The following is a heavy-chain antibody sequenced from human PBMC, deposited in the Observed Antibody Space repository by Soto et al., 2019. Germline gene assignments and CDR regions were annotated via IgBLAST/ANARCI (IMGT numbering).Heavy chain of an antibody. D-gene: IGHD3-16*01. J-gene: IGHJ4*02. CDR2: IYYSGST. V-gene: IGHV4-59*01. Sequence: SEALSLTCTVSGGSISRYYWSWIRQPPGKGLEWIGYIYYSGSTNYNPSLKSRVTISVDTSKNQFSPKLSSVTAADTAVYYCARGRGGYPKDPFDYWGQGTLVTVSS. CDR1: GGSISRYY. CDR3: ARGRGGYPKDPFDY.